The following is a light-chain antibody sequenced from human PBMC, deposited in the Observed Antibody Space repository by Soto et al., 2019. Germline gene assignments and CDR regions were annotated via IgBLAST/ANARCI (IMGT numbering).Light chain of an antibody. CDR3: QQYGSSPWT. J-gene: IGKJ1*01. Sequence: EIVLKQSPGTLALSPGERATLSCRASQSVSNSYLAWDQQKPGQAPRLLIHGASSRATGIPDRFSGSGSGTDFTLTITRLEPEDFAMYHCQQYGSSPWTFGQGTRVEIK. CDR2: GAS. CDR1: QSVSNSY. V-gene: IGKV3-20*01.